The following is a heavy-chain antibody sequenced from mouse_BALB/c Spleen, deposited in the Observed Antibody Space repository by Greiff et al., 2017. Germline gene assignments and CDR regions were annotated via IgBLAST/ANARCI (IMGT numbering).Heavy chain of an antibody. CDR3: TRDGEYDYDAAY. Sequence: QVQLQQSGAELVKPGASVKLSCKASGYTFTSYYMYWVKQRPGQGLEWIGGINPSNGGTNFNEKFKSKATLTVDKSSSTAYMQLSSLTSEDSAVYYCTRDGEYDYDAAYWGQGTLVTVSA. CDR1: GYTFTSYY. CDR2: INPSNGGT. D-gene: IGHD2-4*01. J-gene: IGHJ3*01. V-gene: IGHV1S81*02.